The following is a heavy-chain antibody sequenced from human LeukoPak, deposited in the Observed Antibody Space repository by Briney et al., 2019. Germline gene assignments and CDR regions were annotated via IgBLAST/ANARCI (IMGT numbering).Heavy chain of an antibody. CDR3: ARDGGIAAAGSYYFDY. CDR1: GFTFSDYY. V-gene: IGHV3-11*04. D-gene: IGHD6-13*01. Sequence: GGSLRLSCAASGFTFSDYYMSWIRQAPGKGLEWVSYISSSGSTIYYADSVKGRFTISGDNAKNSLYLQMNSLRAEDTAVYYCARDGGIAAAGSYYFDYWGQGTLVTVSS. CDR2: ISSSGSTI. J-gene: IGHJ4*02.